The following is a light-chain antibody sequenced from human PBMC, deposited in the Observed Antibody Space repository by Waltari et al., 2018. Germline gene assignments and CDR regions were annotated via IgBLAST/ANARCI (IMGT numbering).Light chain of an antibody. CDR3: SAYTGSNNLYV. CDR2: EVN. Sequence: QSALTQPPSASGSPGQSVTISCTGTSSDIGTYNYVSWYQQSPGKAPKLLISEVNNRPSGVPDRFSGSKSGNTASLTVCGLQAEDEADYYCSAYTGSNNLYVFGTGTKVTVL. V-gene: IGLV2-8*01. J-gene: IGLJ1*01. CDR1: SSDIGTYNY.